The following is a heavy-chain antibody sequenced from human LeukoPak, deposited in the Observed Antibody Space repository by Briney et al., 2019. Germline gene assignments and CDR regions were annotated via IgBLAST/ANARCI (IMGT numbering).Heavy chain of an antibody. CDR2: ISSSSSTI. V-gene: IGHV3-48*01. Sequence: GGSLRLSCAASGFTFSSYSMNWVRQAPGKGLEWVSYISSSSSTIYYADSVKGRFTISRDNAKNSLYLQMNSLRAEDTAVYYCARDGTMIVVEDGGAFDIWGQGTMVTVSS. D-gene: IGHD3-22*01. CDR3: ARDGTMIVVEDGGAFDI. J-gene: IGHJ3*02. CDR1: GFTFSSYS.